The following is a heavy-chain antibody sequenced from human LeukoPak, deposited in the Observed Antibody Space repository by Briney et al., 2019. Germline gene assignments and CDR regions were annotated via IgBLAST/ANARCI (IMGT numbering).Heavy chain of an antibody. Sequence: SETLSLTCAVYGGSFSGYYWSWIRQPPGKGLEWIGEINHSGSTNYNPSLKSRVTMSADTSKNQFSLKLSSVTAADTAVYYCARDRQQLGNYYYYGMDVWGQGTTVTVSS. CDR2: INHSGST. J-gene: IGHJ6*02. CDR3: ARDRQQLGNYYYYGMDV. CDR1: GGSFSGYY. D-gene: IGHD6-13*01. V-gene: IGHV4-34*01.